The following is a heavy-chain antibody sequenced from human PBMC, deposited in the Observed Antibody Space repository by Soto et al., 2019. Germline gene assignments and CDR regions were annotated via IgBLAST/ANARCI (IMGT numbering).Heavy chain of an antibody. CDR2: IWYDGSNK. J-gene: IGHJ5*02. CDR1: GFTFSSYG. CDR3: ARDRTGTAPRHPNWFDP. V-gene: IGHV3-33*01. D-gene: IGHD1-1*01. Sequence: QVQLVESGGGVVQPGRSLRLSCAASGFTFSSYGMHWVRKAPGKGLEWVAVIWYDGSNKYYADSVKGRFTISRDNSKNTLYLQMNSLRAEDTAVYYCARDRTGTAPRHPNWFDPWGQGTLVTVSS.